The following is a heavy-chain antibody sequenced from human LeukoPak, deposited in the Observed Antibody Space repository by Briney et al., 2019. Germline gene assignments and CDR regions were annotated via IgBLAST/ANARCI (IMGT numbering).Heavy chain of an antibody. D-gene: IGHD6-13*01. CDR1: GFTFSSYW. CDR2: IKQDGSEK. Sequence: GGSLRLSCAASGFTFSSYWMSWVRQAPGKGLEWVANIKQDGSEKSYVDSVKGRFTISRDNAKNSLFLQMSSLRVEDTAVYYCARESSGIAATDKIDFWGQGTLVTVSS. CDR3: ARESSGIAATDKIDF. J-gene: IGHJ4*02. V-gene: IGHV3-7*01.